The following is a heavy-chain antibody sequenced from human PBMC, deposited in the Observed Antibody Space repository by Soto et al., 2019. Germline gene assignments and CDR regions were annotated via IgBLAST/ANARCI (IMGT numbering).Heavy chain of an antibody. V-gene: IGHV1-69*02. J-gene: IGHJ4*02. CDR3: VTSSGSGYRAFDF. D-gene: IGHD3-10*01. CDR1: GDTFNFYT. Sequence: QVQLVQSGSDVKKAGSSVKVSCKASGDTFNFYTINWVRQAPGLGREWMGRFKPILSMSNYAQKFECRVTITADKSTTTAYMELSRLRVEDSAMYYCVTSSGSGYRAFDFWGQGALVTVSS. CDR2: FKPILSMS.